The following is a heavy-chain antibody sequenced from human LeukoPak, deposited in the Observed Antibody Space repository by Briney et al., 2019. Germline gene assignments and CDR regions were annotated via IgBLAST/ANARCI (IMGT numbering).Heavy chain of an antibody. CDR3: ARGRYYDILTGYYIHPAPFDY. J-gene: IGHJ4*02. Sequence: GGXXRLSCAASGFTFSSYEMNWVRQAPGKGLEWVSYISSSGSTIYYADSVKGRFTISRDNDKKSLYMQMNSLRAEDTAVYYCARGRYYDILTGYYIHPAPFDYWGQGTLVTVSS. V-gene: IGHV3-48*03. D-gene: IGHD3-9*01. CDR1: GFTFSSYE. CDR2: ISSSGSTI.